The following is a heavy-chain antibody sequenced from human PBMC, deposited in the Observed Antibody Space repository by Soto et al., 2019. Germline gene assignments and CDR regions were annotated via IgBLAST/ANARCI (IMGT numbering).Heavy chain of an antibody. D-gene: IGHD6-6*01. CDR1: GYTFTSYG. Sequence: ASVKVSCKASGYTFTSYGISWVRQAPGQGLEWMGWISAYNGNTNYAQKLQGRVTMNTDTSTSTAYMELRSLRSDDTAVYYCARASSSSSRVAVENYYYYYMDVWGKGTTVTVSS. CDR3: ARASSSSSRVAVENYYYYYMDV. J-gene: IGHJ6*03. CDR2: ISAYNGNT. V-gene: IGHV1-18*01.